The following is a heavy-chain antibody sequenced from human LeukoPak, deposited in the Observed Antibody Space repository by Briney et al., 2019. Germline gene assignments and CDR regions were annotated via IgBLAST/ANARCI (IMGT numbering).Heavy chain of an antibody. J-gene: IGHJ4*02. CDR1: GYTFTDYY. Sequence: ASVKVSCKASGYTFTDYYIHWIRQAPGQGLEWMGYINPNSSGTSSPQKFQGRVTMSADPPTSATYMELRSLMSDDTAIYYCVRKGNEVLSKNFDYWGQGTLVTVSS. CDR3: VRKGNEVLSKNFDY. D-gene: IGHD2-2*01. CDR2: INPNSSGT. V-gene: IGHV1-2*02.